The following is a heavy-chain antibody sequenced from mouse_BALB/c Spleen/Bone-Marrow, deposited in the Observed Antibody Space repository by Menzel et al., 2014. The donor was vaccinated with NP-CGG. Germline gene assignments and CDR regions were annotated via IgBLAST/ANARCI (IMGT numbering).Heavy chain of an antibody. J-gene: IGHJ2*01. CDR1: GYTFTDYH. Sequence: EVQLQQSGPELVKPGASVKMSCKASGYTFTDYHMDWVKQSHGESFEWIGRVNPYNGGTSYNQKFKGKATLTVDKSSSQAYMEFNSLTSEDSAVYYCARKRDNLYYFDYWGQGNTLTLSS. D-gene: IGHD1-3*01. CDR3: ARKRDNLYYFDY. V-gene: IGHV1-19*01. CDR2: VNPYNGGT.